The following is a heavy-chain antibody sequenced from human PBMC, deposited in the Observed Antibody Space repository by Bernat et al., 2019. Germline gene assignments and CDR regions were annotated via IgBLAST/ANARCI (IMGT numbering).Heavy chain of an antibody. J-gene: IGHJ6*02. D-gene: IGHD1-26*01. CDR2: VSGGGGST. Sequence: EVQLLESGGGLVQPGGSLRPSCAASGFTFRFSTYVLTWVRQAPGKGLEWVSVVSGGGGSTYYADSVKGRFTISRDNSKNTVYLQMNSLRAEDTALFYCAILGGNYDGMDVWGQGTTVSVSS. V-gene: IGHV3-23*01. CDR3: AILGGNYDGMDV. CDR1: GFTFRFSTYV.